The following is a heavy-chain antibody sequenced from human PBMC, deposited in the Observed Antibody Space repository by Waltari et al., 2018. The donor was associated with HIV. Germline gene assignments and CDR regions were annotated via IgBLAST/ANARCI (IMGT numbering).Heavy chain of an antibody. J-gene: IGHJ5*02. Sequence: QVQLQESGPGLVKPSETLSLTCTVPGGSISSYYWSWIRQPPGKGLEWIGYIYYSGSTNYNPSLKSRVTISVDTSKNQFSLKLSSVTAADTAVYYCARVDGYNYWFDPWGQGTLVTVSS. CDR3: ARVDGYNYWFDP. V-gene: IGHV4-59*01. CDR2: IYYSGST. CDR1: GGSISSYY. D-gene: IGHD5-12*01.